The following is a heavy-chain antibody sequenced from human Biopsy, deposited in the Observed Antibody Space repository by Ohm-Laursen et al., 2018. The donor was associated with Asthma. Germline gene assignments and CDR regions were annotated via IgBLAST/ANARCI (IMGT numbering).Heavy chain of an antibody. CDR2: IDKSSNSI. Sequence: LSLTCTVSGGSISSSHFQWGWIRQAPGKGLEWVSYIDKSSNSIYYGDSVKGRFTISRDNAKNLLYLQMNSLRADDTAVYFCARLAYYDRSGTHYFDHWGQGNLVTVSS. J-gene: IGHJ4*02. CDR1: GGSISSSHFQ. D-gene: IGHD3-22*01. CDR3: ARLAYYDRSGTHYFDH. V-gene: IGHV3-11*01.